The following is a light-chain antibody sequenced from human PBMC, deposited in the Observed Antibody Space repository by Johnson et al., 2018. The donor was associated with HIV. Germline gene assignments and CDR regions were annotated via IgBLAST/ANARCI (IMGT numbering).Light chain of an antibody. CDR1: SSNIGNNY. CDR2: DNN. V-gene: IGLV1-51*01. CDR3: RAWDSRLSVCV. J-gene: IGLJ1*01. Sequence: QSVLTQPPSVSAAPGQKVTISCSGSSSNIGNNYVSWYQQLPGTAPSIVTYDNNKRPSGIPDRFSGSRSGTSATLAITGLQTGDEADDYCRAWDSRLSVCVFGPGTKVTVL.